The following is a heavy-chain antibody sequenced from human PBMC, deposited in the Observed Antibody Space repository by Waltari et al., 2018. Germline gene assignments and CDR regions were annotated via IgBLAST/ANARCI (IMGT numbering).Heavy chain of an antibody. V-gene: IGHV3-23*01. CDR2: INNGGVDK. D-gene: IGHD6-13*01. J-gene: IGHJ4*02. CDR3: AKEIGALGTPVFDY. CDR1: GFSFTAYA. Sequence: EVQLLESGGGVAQPGGSLTLSCAASGFSFTAYAMSWVRQTPDRGLEWVSGINNGGVDKYYIDSVKGRFIVSRDNSRNTLYLQMSSLRAEDTAVYYCAKEIGALGTPVFDYWGQGTLVSVSS.